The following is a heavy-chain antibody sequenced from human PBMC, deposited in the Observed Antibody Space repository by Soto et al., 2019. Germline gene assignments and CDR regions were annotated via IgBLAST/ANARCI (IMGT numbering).Heavy chain of an antibody. CDR3: ADFTMVRGVSNFGY. V-gene: IGHV2-5*02. CDR2: IYWDDDR. Sequence: QITLKESGPTLVKPTQTLTLTCTFSGFSLSTSGVGGGWIRQSPGKARAWLALIYWDDDRRYSPSLKSRLTNTQDTYKHRVVHTMSNMYPVDTASHCSADFTMVRGVSNFGYSGQGTLGTVSS. J-gene: IGHJ4*02. D-gene: IGHD3-10*01. CDR1: GFSLSTSGVG.